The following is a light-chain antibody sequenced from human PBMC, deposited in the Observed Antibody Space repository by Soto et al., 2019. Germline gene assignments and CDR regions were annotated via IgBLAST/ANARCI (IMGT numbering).Light chain of an antibody. CDR1: PSVSSSY. V-gene: IGKV3-20*01. CDR3: QQYGSSLPWT. J-gene: IGKJ1*01. Sequence: ELVLTQSPGTLSLSPGERATLSCRASPSVSSSYLAWYQQKPGQAPRLLIYGASSRATGIPDRFSGSGSGADFTLTISRLEPEDFAVYYCQQYGSSLPWTFGQGTKGEIK. CDR2: GAS.